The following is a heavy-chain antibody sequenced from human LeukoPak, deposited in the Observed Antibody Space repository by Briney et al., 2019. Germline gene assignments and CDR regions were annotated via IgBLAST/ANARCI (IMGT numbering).Heavy chain of an antibody. CDR2: IGTAGDT. J-gene: IGHJ3*02. CDR1: GFTSSNYD. CDR3: ARVGPRDDAFDI. D-gene: IGHD3-16*01. Sequence: GGSLRLSCAASGFTSSNYDMHWVRQGAGKGLEWVSAIGTAGDTYYPGSVKGRFTISRENAKNSLYLQMNSLRAGDTAVYYCARVGPRDDAFDIWGQGTMVTVSS. V-gene: IGHV3-13*01.